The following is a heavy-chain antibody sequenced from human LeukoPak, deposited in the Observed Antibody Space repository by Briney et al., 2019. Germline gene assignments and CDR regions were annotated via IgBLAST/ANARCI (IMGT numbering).Heavy chain of an antibody. Sequence: GGSLRLSCAASGFTFSSYDMHWVRQATGKGLEWVSAIGTAGDTYYPGSVKGRFTISRENAKNSLYLQMNSLRAGDTAVYYCARGEHYYGSGSYANFDYWGQGTLVTVSS. CDR2: IGTAGDT. CDR1: GFTFSSYD. CDR3: ARGEHYYGSGSYANFDY. V-gene: IGHV3-13*01. D-gene: IGHD3-10*01. J-gene: IGHJ4*02.